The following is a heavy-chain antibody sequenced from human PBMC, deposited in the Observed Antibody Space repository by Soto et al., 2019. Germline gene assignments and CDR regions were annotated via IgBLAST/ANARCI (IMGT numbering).Heavy chain of an antibody. D-gene: IGHD1-26*01. Sequence: QVQLVESGGGVVQPGRSLRLSCAASGFAFSSYAMHWVRQAPGKGLERVALISFDGSNKYYVDAVKGRITISRDNSKNTLYLDMNSLRVEDTAVYYCARDRRSGSYEGSLEYWGQGTLVTVSS. CDR3: ARDRRSGSYEGSLEY. CDR2: ISFDGSNK. J-gene: IGHJ4*02. CDR1: GFAFSSYA. V-gene: IGHV3-30-3*01.